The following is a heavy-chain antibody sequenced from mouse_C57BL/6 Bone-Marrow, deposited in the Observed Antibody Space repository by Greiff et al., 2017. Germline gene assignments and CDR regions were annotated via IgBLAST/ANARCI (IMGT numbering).Heavy chain of an antibody. CDR2: IYPRSGNT. CDR1: GYTFTSYG. V-gene: IGHV1-81*01. D-gene: IGHD2-2*01. CDR3: ARGGYYGSYYFDY. Sequence: VQGVESGAELARPGASVKLSCKASGYTFTSYGISWVKQRTGQGLEWIGEIYPRSGNTYYNEKFKGKATLTADKSSSTAYMELRILTSEDSAVYFCARGGYYGSYYFDYWGQGTTLTVSS. J-gene: IGHJ2*01.